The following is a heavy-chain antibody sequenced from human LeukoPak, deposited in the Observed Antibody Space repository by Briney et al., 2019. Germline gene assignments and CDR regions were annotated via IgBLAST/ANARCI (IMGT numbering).Heavy chain of an antibody. J-gene: IGHJ4*02. D-gene: IGHD3-22*01. CDR1: GGSFSGYY. CDR2: INHSGST. CDR3: ARSFSPNYNDLLDY. V-gene: IGHV4-34*01. Sequence: KSSETLSLTCAVYGGSFSGYYWSWIRQPPGKGLEWIGEINHSGSTNYNPSLKSRVTISLDTSKNQFSLKLNSVTAADTAMYYCARSFSPNYNDLLDYWGQGTLVTVSS.